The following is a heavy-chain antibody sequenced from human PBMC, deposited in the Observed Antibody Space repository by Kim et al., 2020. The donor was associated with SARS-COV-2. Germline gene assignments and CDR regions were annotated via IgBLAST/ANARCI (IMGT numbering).Heavy chain of an antibody. CDR2: IYYSGST. Sequence: SETLSLTCTVSGGSISSYYWSWIRQPPGKGLEWIGYIYYSGSTNYNSSLKSRVTISVDTSKNQFSLKLSSVTAADTAVYYCARVWYYYDSSGYPGAFDIWGQGTMVTVSS. V-gene: IGHV4-59*13. CDR3: ARVWYYYDSSGYPGAFDI. J-gene: IGHJ3*02. CDR1: GGSISSYY. D-gene: IGHD3-22*01.